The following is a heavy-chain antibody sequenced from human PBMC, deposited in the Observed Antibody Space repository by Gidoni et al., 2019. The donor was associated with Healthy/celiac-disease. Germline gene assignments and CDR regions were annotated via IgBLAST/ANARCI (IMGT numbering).Heavy chain of an antibody. V-gene: IGHV3-33*01. Sequence: QVQLVESGGGVVQPGRSLRLSCAASGFTFSSYGMPWVRQAPGKGLEWVAVIWYDGSNKYYADSVKGRFTISRDNSKNTLYLQMNSLRAEDTAVYYCARDTPGYSYGYDYYYGMDVWGQGTTVTVSS. CDR1: GFTFSSYG. D-gene: IGHD5-18*01. CDR2: IWYDGSNK. CDR3: ARDTPGYSYGYDYYYGMDV. J-gene: IGHJ6*02.